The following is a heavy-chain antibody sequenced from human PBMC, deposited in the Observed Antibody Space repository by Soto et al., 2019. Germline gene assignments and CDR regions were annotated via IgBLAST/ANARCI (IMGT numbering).Heavy chain of an antibody. V-gene: IGHV4-34*01. CDR2: ITDRGSI. D-gene: IGHD3-9*01. CDR3: ARESHDILTGPPWVWYFDL. J-gene: IGHJ2*01. CDR1: GGSFSGYY. Sequence: QVQLQQWGAGPLRPLETLSLTCGVSGGSFSGYYWAWIRQSPGKGLEWIGEITDRGSINYNPSLKSRVSISVETSKNHYSLNLRSVTAADTAVYYCARESHDILTGPPWVWYFDLWGRGTLVTVSS.